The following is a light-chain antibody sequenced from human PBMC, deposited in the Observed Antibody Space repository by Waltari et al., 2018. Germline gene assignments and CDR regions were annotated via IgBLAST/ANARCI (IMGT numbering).Light chain of an antibody. V-gene: IGLV1-40*01. CDR2: HNN. J-gene: IGLJ3*02. CDR1: SPDVVAHRD. CDR3: QSYDSGLGGWV. Sequence: SVLTQPPSVPAAPGQRITLSCSVSSPDVVAHRDGPWYRQLPGTAPKLLIHHNNNRPSGVPDRFSGSTSGTSASLAITGLQAEDEADYYCQSYDSGLGGWVFGGGTKLTVL.